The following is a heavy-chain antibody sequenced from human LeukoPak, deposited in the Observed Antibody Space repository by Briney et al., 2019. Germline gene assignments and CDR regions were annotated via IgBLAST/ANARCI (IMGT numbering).Heavy chain of an antibody. D-gene: IGHD6-6*01. J-gene: IGHJ4*02. Sequence: PSETLSPTCTVSGGPISSGSYYWSWIRQPAGKGLEWIGRIYTSGSTNYNPSLKSRVTISVDTSKNQFSLKLSSVTAADTAVYYCASSIAAFFDYWGQGTQVTVSS. CDR1: GGPISSGSYY. CDR2: IYTSGST. V-gene: IGHV4-61*02. CDR3: ASSIAAFFDY.